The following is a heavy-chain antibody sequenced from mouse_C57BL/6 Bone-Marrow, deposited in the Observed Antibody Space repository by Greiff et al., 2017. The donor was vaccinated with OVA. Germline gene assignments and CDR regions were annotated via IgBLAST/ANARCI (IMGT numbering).Heavy chain of an antibody. V-gene: IGHV1-69*01. D-gene: IGHD2-1*01. CDR3: ARYGNYAY. CDR1: GYTFTSYW. Sequence: VQLQQPGAELVMPGASVKLSCKASGYTFTSYWMHWVKQRPGQGLEWIGEIDPSDSYTNYNQTFKGKSTLTVDKSSSTAYMQLSSLTSEDSAVYYCARYGNYAYWGQGTTLTVSS. J-gene: IGHJ2*01. CDR2: IDPSDSYT.